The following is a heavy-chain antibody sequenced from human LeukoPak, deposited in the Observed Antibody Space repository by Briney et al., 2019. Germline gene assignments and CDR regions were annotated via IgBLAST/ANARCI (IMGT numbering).Heavy chain of an antibody. CDR2: INPSSGST. V-gene: IGHV1-46*01. Sequence: ASVKVSCKASGYTFTSYYMHWVRQAPGQGLEWMGIINPSSGSTSYAQKFQGRVTITADKSTSTAYMELSSLRSEDTAVYYCARDKNYGMDVWGQGTTVTVSS. J-gene: IGHJ6*02. CDR1: GYTFTSYY. CDR3: ARDKNYGMDV.